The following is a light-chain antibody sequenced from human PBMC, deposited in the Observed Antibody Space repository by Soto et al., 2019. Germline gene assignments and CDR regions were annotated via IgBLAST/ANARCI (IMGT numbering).Light chain of an antibody. CDR3: AAWEDSLNGYV. CDR1: RSNIGSNT. Sequence: QSVLTQPPSASGTPGQRVTSSCSGSRSNIGSNTVNWNQQLPGTAPKLLIYSNKQRPSGVPDRFSGSKSGTTASLAISGLQSEDEADYYCAAWEDSLNGYVFGTGTKLTVL. J-gene: IGLJ1*01. CDR2: SNK. V-gene: IGLV1-44*01.